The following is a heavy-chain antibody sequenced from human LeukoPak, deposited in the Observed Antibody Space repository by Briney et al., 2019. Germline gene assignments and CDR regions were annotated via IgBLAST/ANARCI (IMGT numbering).Heavy chain of an antibody. CDR1: GFTFDDYA. V-gene: IGHV3-9*03. Sequence: SQRLSCAASGFTFDDYAMHWVRQALGKCLEWVSGISWNSGSIGYADSVKGRFTISRDNAKNSLYLQMNSLRAEDMALYYCAKGSYSGSYRKYFDYWGQGTLVTVSS. CDR2: ISWNSGSI. J-gene: IGHJ4*02. CDR3: AKGSYSGSYRKYFDY. D-gene: IGHD1-26*01.